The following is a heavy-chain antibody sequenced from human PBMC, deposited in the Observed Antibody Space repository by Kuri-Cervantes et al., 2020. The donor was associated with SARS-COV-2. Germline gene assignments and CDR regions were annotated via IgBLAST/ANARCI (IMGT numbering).Heavy chain of an antibody. J-gene: IGHJ4*02. CDR3: TKLGSRRHYED. CDR1: GFTFSSYA. D-gene: IGHD4-17*01. V-gene: IGHV3-23*01. Sequence: CAASGFTFSSYAMSWVRQAPGKGLEWVSAISGSGGSTYYADSVKGRFTISRDNSKNTLYPQMNSLRAEDTAVYYCTKLGSRRHYEDWGQGTLVTVSS. CDR2: ISGSGGST.